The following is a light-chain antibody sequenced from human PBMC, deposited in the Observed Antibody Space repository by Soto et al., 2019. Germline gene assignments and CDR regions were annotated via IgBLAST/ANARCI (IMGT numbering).Light chain of an antibody. CDR3: SSYAGSNNFEWV. Sequence: QSALTQPPSASGSPGQSVTISCTGTSSDVGGYNYVSWYQQHPGKAPKLMIYEVSKRPSGVPDRFSGSKSGNTASLTVSGLQAEDEADYYCSSYAGSNNFEWVFGTGTKLTVL. V-gene: IGLV2-8*01. J-gene: IGLJ1*01. CDR1: SSDVGGYNY. CDR2: EVS.